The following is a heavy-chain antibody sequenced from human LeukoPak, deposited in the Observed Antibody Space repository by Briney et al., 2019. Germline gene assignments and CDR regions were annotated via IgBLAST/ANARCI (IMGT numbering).Heavy chain of an antibody. D-gene: IGHD4-23*01. J-gene: IGHJ5*02. CDR2: ISAYNGNT. V-gene: IGHV1-18*01. CDR1: GYTFTSYG. Sequence: ASVKVSCKASGYTFTSYGISWVRQAPGQGLEWMGWISAYNGNTNYAQKLQGRVTMTTDTSTSTAYMELRSLRSDDTAVYYCARVRGRRHPTVVGGWFDPWGQGTLVTVSS. CDR3: ARVRGRRHPTVVGGWFDP.